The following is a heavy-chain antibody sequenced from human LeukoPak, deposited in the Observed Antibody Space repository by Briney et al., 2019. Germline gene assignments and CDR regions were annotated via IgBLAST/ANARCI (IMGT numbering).Heavy chain of an antibody. J-gene: IGHJ4*02. CDR1: GFTFSSYA. D-gene: IGHD3-22*01. CDR3: AKLGRTTMIVVVTGDY. Sequence: GGSLRLSCVASGFTFSSYAMSWVRQAPGKGLEWVSAISGSGGSTYYADSVKSRFTISRDNSKNTLYLQMNSLRAEDTAVYYCAKLGRTTMIVVVTGDYWGQGTLVTVSS. CDR2: ISGSGGST. V-gene: IGHV3-23*01.